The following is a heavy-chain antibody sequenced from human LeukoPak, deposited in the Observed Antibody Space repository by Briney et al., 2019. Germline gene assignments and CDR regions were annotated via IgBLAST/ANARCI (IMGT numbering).Heavy chain of an antibody. Sequence: PSETLSLTCTVSGGSISSGSYYWGWIRQPPGKGLEWIGSIYYSGSTYYNPSLKSRVTISVDTSKNQFSLKLSSVTAADTAVYYCVRGYFSLGAFDIWGQGTMVTVS. CDR2: IYYSGST. CDR3: VRGYFSLGAFDI. CDR1: GGSISSGSYY. J-gene: IGHJ3*02. V-gene: IGHV4-39*01. D-gene: IGHD3-22*01.